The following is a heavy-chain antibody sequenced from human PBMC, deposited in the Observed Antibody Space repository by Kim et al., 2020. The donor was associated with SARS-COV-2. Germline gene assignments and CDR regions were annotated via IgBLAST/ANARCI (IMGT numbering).Heavy chain of an antibody. V-gene: IGHV5-51*01. D-gene: IGHD3-10*01. CDR3: ARHSTMGGGDDY. Sequence: RYSPSFQGQVTISADKSINTAYLQWSSLKASDTAMYYCARHSTMGGGDDYWGQGTLVTVSS. J-gene: IGHJ4*02.